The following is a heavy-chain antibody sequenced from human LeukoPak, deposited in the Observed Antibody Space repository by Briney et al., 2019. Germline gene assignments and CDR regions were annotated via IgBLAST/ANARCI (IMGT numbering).Heavy chain of an antibody. CDR1: GFSFSDFY. J-gene: IGHJ4*02. D-gene: IGHD7-27*01. CDR2: IDTRSNPI. CDR3: AREALGSGRDFDY. V-gene: IGHV3-11*01. Sequence: PGGSLRLSCAASGFSFSDFYMSWIRQAPGMGLEWISYIDTRSNPIYYADSVKGRFTISRDDAKNSLYLQMNSLRDEDTAVYFCAREALGSGRDFDYWGQGILVTVSS.